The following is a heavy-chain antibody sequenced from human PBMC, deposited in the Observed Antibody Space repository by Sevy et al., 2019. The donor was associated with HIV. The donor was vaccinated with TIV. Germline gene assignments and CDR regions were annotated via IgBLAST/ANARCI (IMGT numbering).Heavy chain of an antibody. CDR1: GFTFSSYG. CDR3: ARDRSTMVRGVTYNWFDP. CDR2: IWYDGSNK. J-gene: IGHJ5*02. Sequence: GGSLRLSCAASGFTFSSYGMHWVRQAPGKGLEWVAVIWYDGSNKYYADSVKGRFTISRDNSKNTLYLQMNSLRAEDTDVYYCARDRSTMVRGVTYNWFDPWGQGTLVTVSS. V-gene: IGHV3-33*01. D-gene: IGHD3-10*01.